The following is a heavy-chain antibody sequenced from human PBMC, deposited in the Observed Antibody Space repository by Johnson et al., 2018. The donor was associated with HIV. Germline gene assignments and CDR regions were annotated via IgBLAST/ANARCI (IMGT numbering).Heavy chain of an antibody. CDR1: GFTFSDHY. V-gene: IGHV3-11*04. CDR2: ISSSGRTT. J-gene: IGHJ3*02. D-gene: IGHD2-21*01. Sequence: QEQLVESGGGLVKAGGSLRLSCAASGFTFSDHYMTWIRQAPGKGLECVSSISSSGRTTYYAASVKGRFTISRNNVQNSMLLQMNSLRAEDTAVYFCVRRMVVGYVAFDIWGQGTMVSVSS. CDR3: VRRMVVGYVAFDI.